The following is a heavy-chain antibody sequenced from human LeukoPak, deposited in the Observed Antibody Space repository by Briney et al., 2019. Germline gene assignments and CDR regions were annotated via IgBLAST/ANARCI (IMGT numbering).Heavy chain of an antibody. D-gene: IGHD3-10*01. CDR1: GGSTSYYY. Sequence: SETLSLTCTVSGGSTSYYYWSWIRQPPGKGLEWIGSIYYSGSTKYNPSLESRVTISIETSKNQFSLKLSSVTAADTAVYYCARDRGTTTPGTFDIWGQGTMVTVSS. J-gene: IGHJ3*02. CDR3: ARDRGTTTPGTFDI. CDR2: IYYSGST. V-gene: IGHV4-59*12.